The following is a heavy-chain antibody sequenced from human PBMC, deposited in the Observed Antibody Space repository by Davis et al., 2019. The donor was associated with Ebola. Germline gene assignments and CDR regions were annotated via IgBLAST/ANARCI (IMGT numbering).Heavy chain of an antibody. CDR3: ARDRYRRVDY. CDR1: GGSISSSNW. J-gene: IGHJ4*02. D-gene: IGHD2-2*02. Sequence: SETLSLTCAVSGGSISSSNWWSWVRQPPGKGLEWIGEINHSGSTNYNPSLKSRVTIPVDTSKNQFSLKLSSVTAADTAVYYCARDRYRRVDYCGQGTLVTVSS. CDR2: INHSGST. V-gene: IGHV4-4*02.